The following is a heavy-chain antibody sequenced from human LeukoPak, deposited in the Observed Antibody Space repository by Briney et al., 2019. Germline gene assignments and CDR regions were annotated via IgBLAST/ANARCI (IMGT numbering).Heavy chain of an antibody. CDR1: GGSISSSSYY. CDR2: IYYSGST. CDR3: ARDPPLGWDIVVVPAAIGY. Sequence: SETLSLTCTVSGGSISSSSYYWGWIRQPPGKGLEWIGSIYYSGSTYYNPSLKSRVTISVDTSKNQFSLKLSSVTAADTAVYYCARDPPLGWDIVVVPAAIGYWGQGTLVTVSS. V-gene: IGHV4-39*07. D-gene: IGHD2-2*02. J-gene: IGHJ4*02.